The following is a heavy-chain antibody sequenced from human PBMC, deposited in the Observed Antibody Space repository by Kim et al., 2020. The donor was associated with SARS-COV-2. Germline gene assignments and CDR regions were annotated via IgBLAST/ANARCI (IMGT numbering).Heavy chain of an antibody. CDR2: ISWNSGSI. D-gene: IGHD3-10*01. J-gene: IGHJ4*02. Sequence: GGSLRLSCAASGFTFGDYAMHWVRQAPGKGLEWVSGISWNSGSIGYADSVKGRFTISRDNAKNSLYLQMNSLRAEDTALYYCAKLVSLYYYGSGSYYNEWGEDYWGQGTLVTVSS. V-gene: IGHV3-9*01. CDR1: GFTFGDYA. CDR3: AKLVSLYYYGSGSYYNEWGEDY.